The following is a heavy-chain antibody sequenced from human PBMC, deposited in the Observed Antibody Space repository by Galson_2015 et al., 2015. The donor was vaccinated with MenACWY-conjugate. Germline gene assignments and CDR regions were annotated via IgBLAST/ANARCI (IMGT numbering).Heavy chain of an antibody. CDR3: AKDLVKNYEMLTGYYNA. V-gene: IGHV3-23*01. CDR2: ISDSGRFT. D-gene: IGHD3-9*01. J-gene: IGHJ5*02. Sequence: EWVSTISDSGRFTYYADSVKGRFTISRDNSQNTVSLQMNSLRAEDTAAYYCAKDLVKNYEMLTGYYNAWGQGILVTVSS.